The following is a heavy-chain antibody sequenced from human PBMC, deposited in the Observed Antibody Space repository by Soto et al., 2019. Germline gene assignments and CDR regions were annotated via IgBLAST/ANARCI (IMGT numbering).Heavy chain of an antibody. V-gene: IGHV3-30*18. CDR3: AKAVNYDFWSGYYRHESYYFDY. J-gene: IGHJ4*02. CDR1: GFTFSSYG. D-gene: IGHD3-3*01. Sequence: PGGSLRLSCAASGFTFSSYGMHWVRQAPGKGLEWVAVISYDGSNKYYADSVKGRFTISRENSKNTLYLQMNSLRAEDTAVYYCAKAVNYDFWSGYYRHESYYFDYWGQGTLVTVSS. CDR2: ISYDGSNK.